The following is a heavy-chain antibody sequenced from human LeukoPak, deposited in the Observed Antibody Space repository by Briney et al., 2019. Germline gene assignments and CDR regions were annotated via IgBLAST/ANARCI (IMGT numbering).Heavy chain of an antibody. CDR1: GYTFTGYY. CDR2: INPNSGGT. V-gene: IGHV1-2*02. J-gene: IGHJ4*02. D-gene: IGHD6-19*01. CDR3: ARSPVEAVAEYYFDY. Sequence: ASVEVSCKASGYTFTGYYMHWVRQAPGQGLEWMGWINPNSGGTNYAQKFQGRVTMTRDTSISTAYMELSRLRSDDTAVYYCARSPVEAVAEYYFDYWGQGTLVTVSS.